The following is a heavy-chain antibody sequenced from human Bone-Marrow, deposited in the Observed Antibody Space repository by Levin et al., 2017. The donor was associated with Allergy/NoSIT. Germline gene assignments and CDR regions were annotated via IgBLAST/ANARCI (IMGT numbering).Heavy chain of an antibody. J-gene: IGHJ4*02. CDR1: GFTFTSYA. Sequence: GGSLRLSCAVSGFTFTSYAMDWVRQAPGKGLEWVALISFDGKKKYYADSVKGRFTISRDNSKNTLYLHMDSLRAEDTALYYCARDLFLENREVVVPGFWGQGTLVTVSS. V-gene: IGHV3-30*04. CDR3: ARDLFLENREVVVPGF. D-gene: IGHD3-22*01. CDR2: ISFDGKKK.